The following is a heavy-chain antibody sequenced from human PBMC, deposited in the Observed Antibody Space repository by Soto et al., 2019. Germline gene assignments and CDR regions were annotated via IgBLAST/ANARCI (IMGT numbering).Heavy chain of an antibody. CDR1: GGSFSGYY. V-gene: IGHV4-34*01. D-gene: IGHD2-15*01. CDR2: INHSGST. CDR3: ARSYCSGGSCYFNPVYFDY. Sequence: SETLSLTCAVYGGSFSGYYWSWIRQPPGKGLEWIGEINHSGSTNYNPSLKSRVTISVDTSKNQFPLKLSSVTAADTAVYYCARSYCSGGSCYFNPVYFDYWGQGTLVTVSS. J-gene: IGHJ4*02.